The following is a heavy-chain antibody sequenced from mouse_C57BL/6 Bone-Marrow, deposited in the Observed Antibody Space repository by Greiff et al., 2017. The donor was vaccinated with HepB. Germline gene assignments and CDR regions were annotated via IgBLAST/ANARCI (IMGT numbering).Heavy chain of an antibody. J-gene: IGHJ3*01. CDR1: GYTFTDYE. D-gene: IGHD2-4*01. CDR2: IDPETGGT. Sequence: QVQLQQSGAELVRPGASVTLSCKASGYTFTDYEMHWVKQTPVHGLEWIGAIDPETGGTAYNQKFKGKAILTADKSSSTAYMELRSLTSEDSAVYYCTREKVYDYDPWFAYWGQGTLVTVSA. CDR3: TREKVYDYDPWFAY. V-gene: IGHV1-15*01.